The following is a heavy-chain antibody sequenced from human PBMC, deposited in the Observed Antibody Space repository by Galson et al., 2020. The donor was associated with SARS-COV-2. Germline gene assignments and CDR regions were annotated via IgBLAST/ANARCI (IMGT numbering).Heavy chain of an antibody. CDR1: GDSITNYE. J-gene: IGHJ4*02. V-gene: IGHV4-59*08. CDR2: IRRSGDT. CDR3: ARLKGLGVMSPYSDY. D-gene: IGHD3-16*01. Sequence: SETLSLTCTVSGDSITNYEWVYFRQSPGKGLEWIGYIRRSGDTRYSPSLKSRLTISLDPSKNQFSLKLSSVTAADTAIYYCARLKGLGVMSPYSDYWGQGTLVTVSS.